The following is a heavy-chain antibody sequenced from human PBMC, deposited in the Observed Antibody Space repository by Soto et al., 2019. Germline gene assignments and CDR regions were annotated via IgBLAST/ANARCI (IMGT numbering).Heavy chain of an antibody. V-gene: IGHV3-48*01. CDR3: VSEAGDLDRFDP. D-gene: IGHD2-21*02. CDR1: GFTFSSYS. CDR2: ISSSSSTI. J-gene: IGHJ5*02. Sequence: EVQLVESGGGLVQPEGSLRLSCAASGFTFSSYSMNWVRQAPGKGLEWVSYISSSSSTIYYADSVKGRLTLSRDNAKNTRYLQMHRLIAEATAVYYCVSEAGDLDRFDPLWQGSLVTVSS.